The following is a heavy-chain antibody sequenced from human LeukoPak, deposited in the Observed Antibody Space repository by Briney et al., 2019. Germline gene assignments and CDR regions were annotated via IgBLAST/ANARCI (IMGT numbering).Heavy chain of an antibody. Sequence: SETLSLTCTVSGGSISSYYWSWIRQPPGKGLEWIGYIYTSGSTNYNPSLKSRVTISVDTSKNQFSLKLSSVTAADTAVYYCARVPSILYFDLWGRGTLVTVSS. J-gene: IGHJ2*01. V-gene: IGHV4-4*09. CDR1: GGSISSYY. D-gene: IGHD2-2*01. CDR3: ARVPSILYFDL. CDR2: IYTSGST.